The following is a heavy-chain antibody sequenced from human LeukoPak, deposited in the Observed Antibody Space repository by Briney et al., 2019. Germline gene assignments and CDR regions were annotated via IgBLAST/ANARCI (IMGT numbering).Heavy chain of an antibody. V-gene: IGHV3-74*01. J-gene: IGHJ5*02. D-gene: IGHD2-15*01. CDR2: INSDVSST. CDR1: GFTFSSYW. CDR3: ARDQGSPAPNCFAP. Sequence: PGGSLRLSCAASGFTFSSYWMHWVRQAPGKGLVWVSRINSDVSSTSYADSVKGRFTISRDNAKNTLYRQMNSLRAEDTAVYYCARDQGSPAPNCFAPCGQPTLVTVRS.